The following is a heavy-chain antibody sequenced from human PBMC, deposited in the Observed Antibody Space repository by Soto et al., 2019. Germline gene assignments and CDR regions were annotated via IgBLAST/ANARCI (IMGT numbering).Heavy chain of an antibody. Sequence: SETLSLTCTVSGGSVSSGSYYWSWIRQPPGKGLEWIGYIYYSGSTNYNPSLKSRVTISVDTSKNQFSLKLSSVTAADTAVYYCARTYCSSTSCYNPYYYYYGMDVWGQGTTVTVSS. V-gene: IGHV4-61*01. D-gene: IGHD2-2*02. J-gene: IGHJ6*02. CDR2: IYYSGST. CDR3: ARTYCSSTSCYNPYYYYYGMDV. CDR1: GGSVSSGSYY.